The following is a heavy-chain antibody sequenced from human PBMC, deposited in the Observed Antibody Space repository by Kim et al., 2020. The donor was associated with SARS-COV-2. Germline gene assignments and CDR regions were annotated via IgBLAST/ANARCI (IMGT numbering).Heavy chain of an antibody. V-gene: IGHV3-9*01. J-gene: IGHJ3*02. Sequence: GGSLRLSCAVSGFTFGDYAIHWAWQAPGKGLEWVSGISWNSDTIGYADSVKGRFTISRDNAKNSLYLQMNSLRAEDTALYYCAKDSSGQYSYGSGAFDIWGQGTLVTVSS. CDR2: ISWNSDTI. CDR3: AKDSSGQYSYGSGAFDI. D-gene: IGHD5-18*01. CDR1: GFTFGDYA.